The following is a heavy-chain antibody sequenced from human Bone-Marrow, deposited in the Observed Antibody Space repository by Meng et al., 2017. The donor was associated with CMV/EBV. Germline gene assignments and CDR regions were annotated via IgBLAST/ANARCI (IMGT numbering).Heavy chain of an antibody. CDR2: IRYDGSNK. CDR1: GFTFSSYG. Sequence: GESLKISCAASGFTFSSYGMHWVRQAPGKGLEWVSFIRYDGSNKYYADSVKGRFTISRDNAKNSQYLQMNSLRAEDTAVYYCARDAHRSPSIAAYYYYYYGMDVWGQGTTVTVSS. CDR3: ARDAHRSPSIAAYYYYYYGMDV. J-gene: IGHJ6*02. D-gene: IGHD6-6*01. V-gene: IGHV3-30*02.